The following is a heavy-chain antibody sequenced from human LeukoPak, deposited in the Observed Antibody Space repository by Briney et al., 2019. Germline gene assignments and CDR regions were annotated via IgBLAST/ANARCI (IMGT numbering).Heavy chain of an antibody. CDR1: GGSFSGYY. V-gene: IGHV4-34*01. CDR2: INHSGST. J-gene: IGHJ3*02. Sequence: SETLSLTCAVYGGSFSGYYWSWIRQPPGKGLEWIGEINHSGSTNYNPSLKSRVTISVDTSKNQFSLKLSSVTAADTAVYYCARETTVTTGAFDIWGQGTMVTVPS. D-gene: IGHD4-17*01. CDR3: ARETTVTTGAFDI.